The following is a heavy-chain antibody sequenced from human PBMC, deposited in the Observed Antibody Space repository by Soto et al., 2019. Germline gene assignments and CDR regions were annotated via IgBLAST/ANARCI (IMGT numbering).Heavy chain of an antibody. D-gene: IGHD3-10*01. Sequence: QVQLVQSGVEVKKPGASVKVSCKASGYTFTNYGIYWVRQAPGQGLEWMGWINTYNGDTNYAQKLQGRVTMTTDTSTSTAYMELRSLRSDDTAVYYCARARLWFGGSPTEYFQYWGQGTLVTVSS. CDR3: ARARLWFGGSPTEYFQY. J-gene: IGHJ1*01. V-gene: IGHV1-18*01. CDR2: INTYNGDT. CDR1: GYTFTNYG.